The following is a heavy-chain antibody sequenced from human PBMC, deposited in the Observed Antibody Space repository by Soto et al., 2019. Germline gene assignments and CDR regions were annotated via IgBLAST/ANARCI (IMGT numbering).Heavy chain of an antibody. CDR1: GFSLTTTGVG. J-gene: IGHJ4*02. CDR2: VFWDDGE. D-gene: IGHD1-26*01. Sequence: QITLRESGPSLVKPTETLTLTCTFSGFSLTTTGVGVGWIRQPPGKALEWLAVVFWDDGERYSPSLKSRVTMAKDTSKTQVVLTMTNMDPVDTATYYCTQIYGSGSWGWYFHSWGQGTLVTVSS. CDR3: TQIYGSGSWGWYFHS. V-gene: IGHV2-5*02.